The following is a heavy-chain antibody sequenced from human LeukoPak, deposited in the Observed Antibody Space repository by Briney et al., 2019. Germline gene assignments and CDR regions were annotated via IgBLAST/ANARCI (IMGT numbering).Heavy chain of an antibody. J-gene: IGHJ4*02. CDR1: GGSFSGYY. CDR2: INHSGST. D-gene: IGHD6-13*01. CDR3: ARVRGSWYYFDF. Sequence: KPSETLSLTCAVYGGSFSGYYWSWIRQPPGKGLEWIGEINHSGSTNYNPSLKSRVTISVDTSKNQFSLKLSSVTAADTAVYYCARVRGSWYYFDFRGQGTLVTVSS. V-gene: IGHV4-34*01.